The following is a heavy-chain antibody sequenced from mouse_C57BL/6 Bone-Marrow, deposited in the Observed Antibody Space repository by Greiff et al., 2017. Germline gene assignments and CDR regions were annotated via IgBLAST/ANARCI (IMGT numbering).Heavy chain of an antibody. J-gene: IGHJ3*01. CDR3: ARQLGQGPFAY. CDR2: IYPGSGNT. Sequence: VQLQQSGPELVKPGASVKISCKASGYSFTSYYIHWVKQRPGQGLEWIGWIYPGSGNTKYNEKFKGKATLTADTSSSTAYMQLSSLTSEVSAVYYCARQLGQGPFAYWGQGTLVTVSA. D-gene: IGHD4-1*02. CDR1: GYSFTSYY. V-gene: IGHV1-66*01.